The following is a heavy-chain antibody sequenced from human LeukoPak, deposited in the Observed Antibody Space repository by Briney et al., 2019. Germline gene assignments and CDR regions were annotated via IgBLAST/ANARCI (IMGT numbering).Heavy chain of an antibody. Sequence: PGGSLRLSCAASGSTFSSYSMNWVRQAPGKGLEWVSYISSSSTTIYYADSVKGRFTISRDNAKNSLYLQMNSLRAEDTAVYYCAVRDVIWARGGMDVWGQGTTVTVSS. CDR2: ISSSSTTI. CDR3: AVRDVIWARGGMDV. CDR1: GSTFSSYS. D-gene: IGHD2-21*01. V-gene: IGHV3-48*04. J-gene: IGHJ6*02.